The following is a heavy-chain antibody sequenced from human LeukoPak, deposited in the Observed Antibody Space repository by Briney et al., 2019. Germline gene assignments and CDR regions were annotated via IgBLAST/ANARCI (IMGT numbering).Heavy chain of an antibody. Sequence: SETLSLTCIVSGASISNSSYYWGWIRQPPGKGLEWIGNIYYTGTTYYAPSLKSRVTISIDTSKSQFSLKVSSVTAADTAVYYCARVVAVAGTFPDSWGQGTLVTVSS. CDR2: IYYTGTT. D-gene: IGHD6-19*01. CDR1: GASISNSSYY. J-gene: IGHJ4*02. CDR3: ARVVAVAGTFPDS. V-gene: IGHV4-39*07.